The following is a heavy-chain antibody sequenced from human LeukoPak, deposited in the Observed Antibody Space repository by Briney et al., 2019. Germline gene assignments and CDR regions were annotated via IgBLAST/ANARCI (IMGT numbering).Heavy chain of an antibody. D-gene: IGHD3-3*01. CDR1: GFTFSSYS. CDR2: ISDSGTTI. Sequence: PGGSLRLSCAASGFTFSSYSMNWVRQAPGKGPEWVSYISDSGTTIYYADSVKGRFTISRSSAWSSLYLQMSSLRAEDTAVYYCARRTTIFGVGYYMDVWGKGTTVTVSS. CDR3: ARRTTIFGVGYYMDV. J-gene: IGHJ6*03. V-gene: IGHV3-48*01.